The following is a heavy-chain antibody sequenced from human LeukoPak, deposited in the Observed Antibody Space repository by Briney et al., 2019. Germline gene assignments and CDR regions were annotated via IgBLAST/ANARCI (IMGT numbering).Heavy chain of an antibody. CDR1: GFTFDDYA. CDR2: ISWNSGSI. CDR3: AKGRRYCSSTSCYTDMDV. Sequence: PGGSLRLSCAASGFTFDDYAMHWVRQAPGKGLEWVSGISWNSGSIGYADSVKGRFTISRDNAKNSLYLQMNSLRAEDTALYYCAKGRRYCSSTSCYTDMDVWGQGTTVTVSS. V-gene: IGHV3-9*01. J-gene: IGHJ6*02. D-gene: IGHD2-2*02.